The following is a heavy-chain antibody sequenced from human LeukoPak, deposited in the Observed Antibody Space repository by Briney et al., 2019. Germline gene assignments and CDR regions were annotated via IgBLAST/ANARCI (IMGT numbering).Heavy chain of an antibody. J-gene: IGHJ3*02. CDR1: GYTFTGYY. Sequence: RASVTVSCKASGYTFTGYYMHWVRQAPGQGLEWMGWINPNSVGTNYAQKFQGRVTMTRDTSISTAYMELSRLRSDDTAVYYCARLTYYDFWSGYNYAFNIWGQGTMVTVSS. CDR2: INPNSVGT. V-gene: IGHV1-2*02. CDR3: ARLTYYDFWSGYNYAFNI. D-gene: IGHD3-3*01.